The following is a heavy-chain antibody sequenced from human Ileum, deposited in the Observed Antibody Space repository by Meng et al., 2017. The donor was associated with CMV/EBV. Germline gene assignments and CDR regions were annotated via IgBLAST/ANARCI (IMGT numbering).Heavy chain of an antibody. J-gene: IGHJ6*02. D-gene: IGHD2-2*01. CDR2: INHSGST. Sequence: SETLSLTCAVYGGSFSGYYWSWIRQPPGKGLEWIGEINHSGSTNYHPSLKSRVTISVDTSKNQFSLKLSSVTAADTAVYYCARGVVVPSTTRAYYYYYGMDVWGQGTTVTVSS. CDR1: GGSFSGYY. V-gene: IGHV4-34*01. CDR3: ARGVVVPSTTRAYYYYYGMDV.